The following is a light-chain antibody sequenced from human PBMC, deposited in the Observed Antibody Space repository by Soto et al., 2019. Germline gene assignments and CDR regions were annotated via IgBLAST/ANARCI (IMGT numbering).Light chain of an antibody. J-gene: IGKJ1*01. Sequence: EIVMTQSPATLSVSPGDRATLSCRASQSVSSSYLAWYQQKPGQAPRILIYGASSRATGIPDRFSGSGSGTDCTLTISRLEPEDFEVYYCQQYGSSPWTIGQGTKVDI. CDR1: QSVSSSY. CDR2: GAS. CDR3: QQYGSSPWT. V-gene: IGKV3-20*01.